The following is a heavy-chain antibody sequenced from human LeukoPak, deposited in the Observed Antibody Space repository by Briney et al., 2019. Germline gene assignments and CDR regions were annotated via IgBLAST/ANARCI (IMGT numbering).Heavy chain of an antibody. Sequence: GGSLRLSCAASGFTFSDYYMSWIRQAPGKGLEWVSYISSSGSTIYYADSVKGRFTISRDNAKNSLYLQMNSLRAEDTAVYYCARGPGYNPSMDYYYYMDVWGKGTTVIVSS. V-gene: IGHV3-11*04. J-gene: IGHJ6*03. CDR3: ARGPGYNPSMDYYYYMDV. CDR1: GFTFSDYY. D-gene: IGHD2-15*01. CDR2: ISSSGSTI.